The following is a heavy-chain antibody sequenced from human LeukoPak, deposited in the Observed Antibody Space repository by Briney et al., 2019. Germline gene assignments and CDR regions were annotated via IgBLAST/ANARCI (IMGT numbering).Heavy chain of an antibody. CDR3: AKDRGREITFGGVIVYYFDY. CDR2: ISYDGSNK. V-gene: IGHV3-30*18. Sequence: GGSLRLPCAASRSTFSSYGMHWVRQAPGKGLEWVAVISYDGSNKYYADSVKGRFTISRDNSKNTLYLQMNSLRAEDTAVYYCAKDRGREITFGGVIVYYFDYWGQGTLVTVSS. D-gene: IGHD3-16*02. CDR1: RSTFSSYG. J-gene: IGHJ4*02.